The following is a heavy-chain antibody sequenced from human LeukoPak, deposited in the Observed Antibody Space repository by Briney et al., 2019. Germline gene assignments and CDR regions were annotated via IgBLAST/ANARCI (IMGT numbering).Heavy chain of an antibody. D-gene: IGHD1-14*01. CDR2: IYYSGST. J-gene: IGHJ3*02. CDR1: GGSISSYY. CDR3: ARSVYGGAFDI. Sequence: PSEILSLTCTVSGGSISSYYWSWIRQPPGKGLEWIGYIYYSGSTNYNPSLKSRVTISVDTSKNQFSLKLSSVTAADTAVYYCARSVYGGAFDIWGQGTMVTVSS. V-gene: IGHV4-59*01.